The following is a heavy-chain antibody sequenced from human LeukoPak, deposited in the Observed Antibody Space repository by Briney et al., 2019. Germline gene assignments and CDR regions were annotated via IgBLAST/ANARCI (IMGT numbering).Heavy chain of an antibody. J-gene: IGHJ4*02. D-gene: IGHD5-18*01. CDR1: GDIFSRYA. CDR2: IIPILRIA. Sequence: SSVHVSRKASGDIFSRYAISWMRQAPGHGLEWMGRIIPILRIANYAQKFQGRVTITADKSTSTAYMERSSLRSEDTAVYYCARDTAMDSDYWGQGTLVTVSS. CDR3: ARDTAMDSDY. V-gene: IGHV1-69*04.